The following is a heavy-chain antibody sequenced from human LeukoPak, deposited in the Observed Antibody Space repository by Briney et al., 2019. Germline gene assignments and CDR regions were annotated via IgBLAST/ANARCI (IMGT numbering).Heavy chain of an antibody. V-gene: IGHV3-11*01. Sequence: GGSLRLSCAASGFTFSDYYMSWIRQAPGKGLEWVSYFSSSGSTIYYADSVKGRFTISRDNAKNSLYLQMNSLRAEDTAVYYCARDLATTFWFDPWGQGTLVTVSS. CDR3: ARDLATTFWFDP. CDR2: FSSSGSTI. J-gene: IGHJ5*02. D-gene: IGHD1-7*01. CDR1: GFTFSDYY.